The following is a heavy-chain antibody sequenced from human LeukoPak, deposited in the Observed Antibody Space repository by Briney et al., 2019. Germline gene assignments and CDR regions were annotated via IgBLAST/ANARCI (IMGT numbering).Heavy chain of an antibody. CDR2: IYTSGST. CDR1: GGSISSYY. V-gene: IGHV4-4*07. CDR3: ARGIGYSYGLGYYFDY. Sequence: SETLSLTCTVSGGSISSYYWSWIRQPAGKGLEWIGRIYTSGSTNYNPSLKSRVTISVDTSKNQFSLKLSSVTAADTAVYYCARGIGYSYGLGYYFDYWGQGTLVTVSS. D-gene: IGHD5-18*01. J-gene: IGHJ4*02.